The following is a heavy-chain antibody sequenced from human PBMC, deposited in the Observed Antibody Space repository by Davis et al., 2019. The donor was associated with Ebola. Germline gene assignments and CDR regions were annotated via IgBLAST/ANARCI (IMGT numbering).Heavy chain of an antibody. CDR3: ASLRRTITGMDDAFDI. V-gene: IGHV5-51*01. D-gene: IGHD1-1*01. CDR1: GYSFTSYW. Sequence: GESLKISCKGSGYSFTSYWIGWVRQMPGKGLEWMWIIYTGDSDTRYSPSFRGQVTISADRSIKTAFLQWGRLKTSDTAMYYCASLRRTITGMDDAFDIWGQGTMVTVSS. CDR2: IYTGDSDT. J-gene: IGHJ3*02.